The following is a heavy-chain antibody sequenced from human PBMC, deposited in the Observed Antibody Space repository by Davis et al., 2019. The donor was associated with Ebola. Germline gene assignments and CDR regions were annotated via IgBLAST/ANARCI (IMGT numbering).Heavy chain of an antibody. J-gene: IGHJ4*02. V-gene: IGHV3-74*01. Sequence: PGGSLRLSCAASGFSFSRTDMNWFRLAPGKGLVWVSRISHDGTITTYADSVRGRFTVSRDNAQNTLYLQMNSLTAEDTAVYYCSRDVQFEFYDYWGQGTLVTVSS. D-gene: IGHD3-10*01. CDR3: SRDVQFEFYDY. CDR2: ISHDGTIT. CDR1: GFSFSRTD.